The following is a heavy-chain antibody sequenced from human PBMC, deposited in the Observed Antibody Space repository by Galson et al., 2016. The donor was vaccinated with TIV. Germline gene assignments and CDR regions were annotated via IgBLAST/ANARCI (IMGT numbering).Heavy chain of an antibody. D-gene: IGHD3-10*01. CDR3: ARLQGIGSGSYYGF. CDR1: EYFFGAYW. CDR2: DYPGDSQT. J-gene: IGHJ4*02. V-gene: IGHV5-51*01. Sequence: QSGAEVKKPGESLRLSCKASEYFFGAYWIGWVRQMSGIGLEWMGIDYPGDSQTRYSPTFEGQVTLSVDKSISTAYLQWSSLRASDTAMYYCARLQGIGSGSYYGFWGQGTLVTVSS.